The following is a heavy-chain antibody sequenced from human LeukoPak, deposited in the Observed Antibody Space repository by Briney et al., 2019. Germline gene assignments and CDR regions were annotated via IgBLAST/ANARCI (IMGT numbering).Heavy chain of an antibody. Sequence: SETLSLTCTVSGGSITGYHWSWIRQPPGKGLEWIGYIYSNEATEYKPSLKSRVTISADTSKNQFSLRLTPVTAADTAIYYCARRNDFHIWGQGTMVTVSS. CDR2: IYSNEAT. V-gene: IGHV4-4*08. CDR3: ARRNDFHI. J-gene: IGHJ3*02. CDR1: GGSITGYH.